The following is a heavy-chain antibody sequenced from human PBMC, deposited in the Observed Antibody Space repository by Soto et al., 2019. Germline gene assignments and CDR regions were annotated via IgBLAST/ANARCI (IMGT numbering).Heavy chain of an antibody. CDR2: IFYTVYT. CDR1: GGSISPYY. Sequence: SETLSLTCSVYGGSISPYYWSWIRQPPGKGLEWIGYIFYTVYTSDNTALKRRVTTSLDTSKNQFSLKLSSVTAADTAVYYCARGGGYSYGYPDYFYGMDVWGPGISVTVSS. CDR3: ARGGGYSYGYPDYFYGMDV. J-gene: IGHJ6*02. D-gene: IGHD5-18*01. V-gene: IGHV4-59*01.